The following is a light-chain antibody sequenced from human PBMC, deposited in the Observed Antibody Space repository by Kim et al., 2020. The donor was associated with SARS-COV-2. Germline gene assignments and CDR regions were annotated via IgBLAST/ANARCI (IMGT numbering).Light chain of an antibody. CDR1: SREVGGYNE. CDR2: EGS. J-gene: IGLJ2*01. V-gene: IGLV2-14*01. Sequence: GKSITSAGNGNSREVGGYNEGCWYQQQQGKAHKLMIYEGSKRPAGVSNRVAGAKSGNTASLTISGLQAEDEADYYCSSYTSSSTVVFGGGTQLTVL. CDR3: SSYTSSSTVV.